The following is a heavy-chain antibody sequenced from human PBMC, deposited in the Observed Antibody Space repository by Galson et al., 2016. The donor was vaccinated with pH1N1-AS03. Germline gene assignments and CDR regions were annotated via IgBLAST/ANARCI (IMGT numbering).Heavy chain of an antibody. CDR1: GYTFTNYW. Sequence: QSGAEVKKPGESLKISCKGSGYTFTNYWIGWVRQMPGKGLEWMGTIYPGDSDTRYSPSFQGQVSISADKSIDTAYLQWSSLKASDTAGYYCASRLGFWSHFPSSDVYYFDYWGQGTLLTVSS. V-gene: IGHV5-51*01. CDR3: ASRLGFWSHFPSSDVYYFDY. J-gene: IGHJ4*02. CDR2: IYPGDSDT. D-gene: IGHD3-3*01.